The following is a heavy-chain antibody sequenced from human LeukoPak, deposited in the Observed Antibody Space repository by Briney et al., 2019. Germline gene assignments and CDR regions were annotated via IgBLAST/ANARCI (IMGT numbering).Heavy chain of an antibody. CDR1: GFTFTSYS. Sequence: GGSLRLSCAASGFTFTSYSMNWVRQAPGKGLEWVSYITSSSSTIYYADSVKGRFTIPRDNAKNSLYLQMNSLRAEDTAIYYCVRSGDYWGQGTLVTVSS. CDR3: VRSGDY. V-gene: IGHV3-48*01. J-gene: IGHJ4*02. CDR2: ITSSSSTI.